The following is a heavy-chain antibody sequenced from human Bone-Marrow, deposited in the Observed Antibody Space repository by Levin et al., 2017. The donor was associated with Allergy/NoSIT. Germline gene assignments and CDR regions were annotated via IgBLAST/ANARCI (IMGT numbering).Heavy chain of an antibody. CDR3: ARLQYTGYPFSYYYYMDV. J-gene: IGHJ6*03. Sequence: GESLKISCQASGYDFTKYWINWVRQMPGQGLEWIGRIDPSDSYTNYSPSFQGHVTISADRSINTAYLHWGSLKASDTATYLCARLQYTGYPFSYYYYMDVWGKGTTVTVSS. D-gene: IGHD5-12*01. V-gene: IGHV5-10-1*01. CDR2: IDPSDSYT. CDR1: GYDFTKYW.